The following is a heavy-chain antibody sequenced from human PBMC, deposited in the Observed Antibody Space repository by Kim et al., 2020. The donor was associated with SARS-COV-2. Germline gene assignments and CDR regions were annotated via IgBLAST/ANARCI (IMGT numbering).Heavy chain of an antibody. CDR1: GYSFTDYY. V-gene: IGHV1-2*06. CDR2: INPNSGGT. Sequence: ASVKVSCKASGYSFTDYYMHWVRQAPGQGLEWMGRINPNSGGTNYAQKFQGRVTMTRDTSISTAYMELNRLISDDTAIYFCARDYDFWNGYPNWYFDFWGRGTLVTVS. D-gene: IGHD3-3*01. CDR3: ARDYDFWNGYPNWYFDF. J-gene: IGHJ2*01.